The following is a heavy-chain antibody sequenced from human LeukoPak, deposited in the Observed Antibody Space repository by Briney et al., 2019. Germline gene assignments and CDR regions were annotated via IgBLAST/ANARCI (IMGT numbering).Heavy chain of an antibody. CDR2: IYYSGST. D-gene: IGHD3-10*01. CDR3: ARVNRFGELFGCFDY. Sequence: SETLSLTCTVSGGSISSGGYYCRWIRQHPGKGLEWIGYIYYSGSTYYNPSLKSRVTISVDTSKNQFSLKLRSVTAADTAVYYCARVNRFGELFGCFDYWGQGTLVTVSS. CDR1: GGSISSGGYY. V-gene: IGHV4-31*03. J-gene: IGHJ4*02.